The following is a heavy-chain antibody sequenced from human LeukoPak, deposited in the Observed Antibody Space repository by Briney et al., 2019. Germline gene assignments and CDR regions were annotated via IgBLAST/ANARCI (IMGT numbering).Heavy chain of an antibody. D-gene: IGHD3-16*01. Sequence: QPGGSLRLSCAASGYTFTNYWMHWVRQAPGEGLVWVSRINTDGTNKVYADAVRGRFTVSRDNAKNTLYLQMDRLRAEDTAVYYCARGRGINWFDPWGQGTLVAVSS. CDR2: INTDGTNK. J-gene: IGHJ5*02. CDR3: ARGRGINWFDP. V-gene: IGHV3-74*01. CDR1: GYTFTNYW.